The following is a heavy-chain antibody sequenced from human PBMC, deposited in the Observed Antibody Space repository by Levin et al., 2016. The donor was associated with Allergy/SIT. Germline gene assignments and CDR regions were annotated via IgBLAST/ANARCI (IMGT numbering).Heavy chain of an antibody. CDR1: GYTFTSYG. CDR3: ARGDRRLGELSLYRKSNYYYYGMDV. V-gene: IGHV1-18*04. J-gene: IGHJ6*02. CDR2: ISAYNGNT. Sequence: ASVKVSCKASGYTFTSYGISWVRQAPGQGLEWMGWISAYNGNTNYAQKLQGRVTMTTDTSTSTAYMELRSLRSDDTAVYYCARGDRRLGELSLYRKSNYYYYGMDVWGQGTTVTASS. D-gene: IGHD3-16*02.